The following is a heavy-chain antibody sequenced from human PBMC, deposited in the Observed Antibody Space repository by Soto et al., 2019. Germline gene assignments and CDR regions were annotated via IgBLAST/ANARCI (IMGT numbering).Heavy chain of an antibody. Sequence: PVQPLRIPCKGSGYNCISYCIVWVRQMPGKGLEWMGIIYPGDSDTRYSPSFQGQVTISADKSISTAYLQWSSLKASDTAMYYCARRGMDVWGQAPTVTVSS. CDR3: ARRGMDV. CDR1: GYNCISYC. J-gene: IGHJ6*02. V-gene: IGHV5-51*01. CDR2: IYPGDSDT.